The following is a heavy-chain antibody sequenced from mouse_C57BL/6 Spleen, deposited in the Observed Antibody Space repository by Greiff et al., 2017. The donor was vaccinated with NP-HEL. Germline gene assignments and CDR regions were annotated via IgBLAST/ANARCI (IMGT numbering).Heavy chain of an antibody. CDR1: GYTFTDYE. CDR2: IDPETGGT. D-gene: IGHD1-1*01. CDR3: TRRGLYYGSSFDY. J-gene: IGHJ2*01. V-gene: IGHV1-15*01. Sequence: VQLQQSGAELVRPGASVTLSCKASGYTFTDYEMHWVKQTPVHGLEWIGAIDPETGGTAYNQKFKGKAILTADKSSSTAYMELRSLTSEDSAVYYCTRRGLYYGSSFDYWGQGTTLTVSS.